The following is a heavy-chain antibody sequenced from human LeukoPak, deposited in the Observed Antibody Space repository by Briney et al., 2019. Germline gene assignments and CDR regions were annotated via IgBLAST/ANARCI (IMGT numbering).Heavy chain of an antibody. CDR2: IYSGGST. CDR1: GFTVSSNY. Sequence: GGSLRLSCAASGFTVSSNYMSWVRQAPGKGLEWVSVIYSGGSTYYADSVKGRFTISRDNSKNTLYLQMNSLRAEDTAVYYCAREEYCSSTSCPIDYWGQGTLVTVSS. CDR3: AREEYCSSTSCPIDY. V-gene: IGHV3-53*01. D-gene: IGHD2-2*01. J-gene: IGHJ4*02.